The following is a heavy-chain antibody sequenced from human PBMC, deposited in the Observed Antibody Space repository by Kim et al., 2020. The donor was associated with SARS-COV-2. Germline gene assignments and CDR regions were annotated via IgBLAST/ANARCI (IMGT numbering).Heavy chain of an antibody. CDR2: IIPIFGTA. CDR3: ASRSSIAARNDAFDI. J-gene: IGHJ3*02. Sequence: SVKVSCKASGGTFSSYAISWVRQAPGQGLEWMGGIIPIFGTANYAQKFQGRVTITADESTSTAYMELSSLRSEDTAVYYCASRSSIAARNDAFDIWGQGTMVTVSS. CDR1: GGTFSSYA. V-gene: IGHV1-69*13. D-gene: IGHD6-6*01.